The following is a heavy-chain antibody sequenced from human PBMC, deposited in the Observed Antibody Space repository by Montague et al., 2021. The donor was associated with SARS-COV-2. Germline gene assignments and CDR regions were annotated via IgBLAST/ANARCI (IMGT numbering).Heavy chain of an antibody. CDR3: ARRGGGEVFARFMYWYFDV. CDR1: GGSINNYY. CDR2: IYYSGSVTT. J-gene: IGHJ2*01. D-gene: IGHD2-21*01. Sequence: SHSLSLTCSVSGGSINNYYWCWVRQSPGKGLEWIGYIYYSGSVTTSYNPSLKSRVSISVDTSENQFSLKLTSVTAADTAVYYCARRGGGEVFARFMYWYFDVWGRGSLVTVSS. V-gene: IGHV4-59*07.